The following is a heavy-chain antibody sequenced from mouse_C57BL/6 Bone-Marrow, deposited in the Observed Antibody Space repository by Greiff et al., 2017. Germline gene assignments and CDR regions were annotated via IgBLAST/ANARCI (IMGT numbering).Heavy chain of an antibody. Sequence: VQLQQSGPELVKPGASVKISCKASGYAFSSSWMNWVKPRPGKGLEWIGRIYPGDGDTNYNGKFKGKATLTADKSSSTAYMQLSSLTSEDSAVYFCARDYYGSSLYAMDYWGQGTSVTVSS. D-gene: IGHD1-1*01. V-gene: IGHV1-82*01. CDR3: ARDYYGSSLYAMDY. J-gene: IGHJ4*01. CDR2: IYPGDGDT. CDR1: GYAFSSSW.